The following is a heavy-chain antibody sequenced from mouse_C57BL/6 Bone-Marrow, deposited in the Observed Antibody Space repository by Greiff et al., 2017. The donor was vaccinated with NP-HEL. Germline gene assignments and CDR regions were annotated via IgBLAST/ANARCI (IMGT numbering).Heavy chain of an antibody. D-gene: IGHD2-4*01. CDR3: ARWTAPFYYDSWFAY. V-gene: IGHV1-69*01. J-gene: IGHJ3*01. CDR2: IDPSDSYT. CDR1: GYTFTSYW. Sequence: QVQLQQSGAELVMPGPSVKLSCKASGYTFTSYWMHWVKQRPGQGLEWIGEIDPSDSYTNYNQKFKGKSTLTVEKSSSTAYMKLSSLTSEDSAVYYCARWTAPFYYDSWFAYWGQGTLVTVSA.